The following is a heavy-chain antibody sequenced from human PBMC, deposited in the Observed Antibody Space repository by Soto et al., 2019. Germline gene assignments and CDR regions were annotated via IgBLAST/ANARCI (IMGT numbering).Heavy chain of an antibody. V-gene: IGHV4-59*01. Sequence: SETLSVTCTVAGGSISSYYLSWIRQPPGKGLEWIGYIYYSGSTNYNPSLKSRVTISVDTSKNQFSLKLTSVTAADTAVYYCARRYGGNFDYWGQGTLVTVSS. CDR2: IYYSGST. CDR1: GGSISSYY. D-gene: IGHD1-26*01. CDR3: ARRYGGNFDY. J-gene: IGHJ4*02.